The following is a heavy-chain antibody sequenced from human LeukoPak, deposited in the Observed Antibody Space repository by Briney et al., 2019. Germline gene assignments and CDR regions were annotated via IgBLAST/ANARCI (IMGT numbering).Heavy chain of an antibody. J-gene: IGHJ4*02. CDR2: ISVYNGDT. CDR3: ARDHSSSSQLFDY. V-gene: IGHV1-18*01. CDR1: GYTFTNFG. D-gene: IGHD6-13*01. Sequence: ASVKVSFKASGYTFTNFGISWVRQAPGQGLEWMGWISVYNGDTNFAQKLQGRVTMTTDTFTTTAYMELRNLRSDDTAVYYCARDHSSSSQLFDYWGQGTLVTVSS.